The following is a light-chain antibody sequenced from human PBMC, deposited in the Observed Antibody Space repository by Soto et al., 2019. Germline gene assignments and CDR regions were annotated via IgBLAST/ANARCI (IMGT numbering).Light chain of an antibody. CDR1: SSDVGRYNL. Sequence: QSALTQPASVSGSPGHSITISCAGTSSDVGRYNLVSWYQQHPGKAPKLLIYAVTKRPSGVSNRFSGSKSGNTASLTISALQAGDEADYYCCSYASSRTFYVFGIGTKLTVL. CDR3: CSYASSRTFYV. CDR2: AVT. J-gene: IGLJ1*01. V-gene: IGLV2-23*02.